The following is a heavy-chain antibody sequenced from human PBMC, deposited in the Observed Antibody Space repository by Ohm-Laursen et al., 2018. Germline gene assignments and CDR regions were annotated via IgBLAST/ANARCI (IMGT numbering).Heavy chain of an antibody. J-gene: IGHJ4*02. CDR3: ARIRAEYYFDY. Sequence: TQTLTLTCTFSGFSLNTYGMRVSWIRQPPGKALEWLARIDWDDDEFYSTSLKTRLTISKDTSKNQVVLTMTKVDPGDTATYYCARIRAEYYFDYWGQGTLVTVSS. V-gene: IGHV2-70*04. CDR1: GFSLNTYGMR. CDR2: IDWDDDE.